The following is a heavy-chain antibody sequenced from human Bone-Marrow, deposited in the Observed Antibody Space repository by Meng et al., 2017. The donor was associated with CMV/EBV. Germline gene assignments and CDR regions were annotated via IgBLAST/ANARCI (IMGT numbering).Heavy chain of an antibody. D-gene: IGHD1-26*01. V-gene: IGHV1-69*05. CDR2: IIPIFGTA. CDR3: ARGTRLYSGSSDY. Sequence: SVKVSCKASGDTFSSYAISWVRQAPGQGLEWMGGIIPIFGTANYAQKFQGRVTITRNTSISTAYMELSSLRSEDTAVYYCARGTRLYSGSSDYWGQGTLVTVSS. CDR1: GDTFSSYA. J-gene: IGHJ4*02.